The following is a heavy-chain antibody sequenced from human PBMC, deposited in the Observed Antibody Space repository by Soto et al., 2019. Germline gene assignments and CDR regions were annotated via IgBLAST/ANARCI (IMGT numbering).Heavy chain of an antibody. J-gene: IGHJ6*02. CDR1: GDSVSTNSST. CDR2: TYYRSRWYN. V-gene: IGHV6-1*01. CDR3: TRGTYGMDV. Sequence: SQTLSLTCAISGDSVSTNSSTWDWIRQSPSRSLEWLGRTYYRSRWYNDYAVFVKSRITINPDTSKNQFSLQLNSVTPEDTAVNYCTRGTYGMDVWGQGTTVTVSS.